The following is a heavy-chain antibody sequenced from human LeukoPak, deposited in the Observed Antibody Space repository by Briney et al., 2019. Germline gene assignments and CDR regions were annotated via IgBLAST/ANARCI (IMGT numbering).Heavy chain of an antibody. J-gene: IGHJ4*02. D-gene: IGHD2-21*01. Sequence: PSKTLTLACSVSDDSIRTNSYYWGWIRQPPGKGLEWVGSLHFSGTPYYSPSLSSRVAVSRDTSNNQFSLTLKSVTATDTAVYFCTRGGDAHKLGNFWGPGILVTVSS. CDR2: LHFSGTP. CDR1: DDSIRTNSYY. V-gene: IGHV4-39*01. CDR3: TRGGDAHKLGNF.